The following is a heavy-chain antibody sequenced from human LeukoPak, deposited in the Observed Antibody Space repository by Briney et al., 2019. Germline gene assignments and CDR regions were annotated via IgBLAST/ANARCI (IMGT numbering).Heavy chain of an antibody. J-gene: IGHJ4*02. CDR1: GYTLTELS. D-gene: IGHD6-13*01. Sequence: ASVKVSCKVSGYTLTELSMHWVRQAPGKGLEWMGGFDPEDGETIYAQKFQGRVTMTEDTSTDTAYMELSSLRSEDTAVYYCATRSPYSSSWSFHFDYWGQGTLVTVSS. CDR3: ATRSPYSSSWSFHFDY. CDR2: FDPEDGET. V-gene: IGHV1-24*01.